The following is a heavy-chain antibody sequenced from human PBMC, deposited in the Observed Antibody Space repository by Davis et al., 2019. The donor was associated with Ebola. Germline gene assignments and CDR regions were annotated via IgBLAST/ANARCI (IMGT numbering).Heavy chain of an antibody. D-gene: IGHD2-15*01. CDR3: AGGPYIRRYYYYGMDV. CDR2: IYPGDSDT. V-gene: IGHV5-51*01. J-gene: IGHJ6*02. Sequence: GESLKISCKGSGYSITTYWIGWVRQMPGKGLEWMGIIYPGDSDTRYSPSFQGQVTISADKSISTAYLQWSSLKASDTAMYYCAGGPYIRRYYYYGMDVWGQGTTVTVSS. CDR1: GYSITTYW.